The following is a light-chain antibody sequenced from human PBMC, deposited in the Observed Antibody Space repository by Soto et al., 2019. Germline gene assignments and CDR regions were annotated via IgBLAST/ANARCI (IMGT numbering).Light chain of an antibody. CDR2: DDS. CDR1: NIGSKS. CDR3: QVWDSSTDQLV. Sequence: SSDLAPPSSVSVAPGQTARIACGGNNIGSKSVHWYQQKPGQAPVLVVYDDSDRPSGIPERFSGSNSGNTATLTISRVEAGDEADYYCQVWDSSTDQLVFGTGTKVTVL. J-gene: IGLJ1*01. V-gene: IGLV3-21*02.